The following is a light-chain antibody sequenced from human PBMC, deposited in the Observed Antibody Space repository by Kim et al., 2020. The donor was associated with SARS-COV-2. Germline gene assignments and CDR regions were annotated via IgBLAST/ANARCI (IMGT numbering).Light chain of an antibody. CDR1: SLRSYY. CDR3: NSRDSSGNHHWV. V-gene: IGLV3-19*01. Sequence: GQTVRSTCQGDSLRSYYASWYQQKPGQAPVLVIYGKNNRPSGIPDRFSGSSSGNTASLTITGAQAEDEADYYCNSRDSSGNHHWVFGGGTQLTVL. J-gene: IGLJ3*02. CDR2: GKN.